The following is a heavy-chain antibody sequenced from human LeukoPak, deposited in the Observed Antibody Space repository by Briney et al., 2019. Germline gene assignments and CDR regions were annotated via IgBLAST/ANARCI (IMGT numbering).Heavy chain of an antibody. D-gene: IGHD4-17*01. V-gene: IGHV4-34*01. CDR2: INHSGST. CDR3: ARGRRDYGDYNWFDP. CDR1: GGSFSGYY. Sequence: SETLSLTCAVYGGSFSGYYWSWIRQPPGKGLEWIGEINHSGSTNYNPSLKSRVTISVDTSKNQFSLKLSSVTAADTAVYYCARGRRDYGDYNWFDPWGQGTLVAVSS. J-gene: IGHJ5*02.